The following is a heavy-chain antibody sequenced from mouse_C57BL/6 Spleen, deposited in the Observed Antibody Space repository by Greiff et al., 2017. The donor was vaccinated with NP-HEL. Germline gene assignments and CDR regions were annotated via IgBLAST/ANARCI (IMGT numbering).Heavy chain of an antibody. D-gene: IGHD2-4*01. CDR3: ARLDYDYAFDY. Sequence: QVQLKESGAELARPGASVKMSCKASGYTFTSYTMHWVKQRPGQGLEWIGYINPSSGYTKYNQKFKDKATLTADKSSSTAYMQLGSLTSEDSAVYYCARLDYDYAFDYWGQGTTLTVSS. J-gene: IGHJ2*01. V-gene: IGHV1-4*01. CDR2: INPSSGYT. CDR1: GYTFTSYT.